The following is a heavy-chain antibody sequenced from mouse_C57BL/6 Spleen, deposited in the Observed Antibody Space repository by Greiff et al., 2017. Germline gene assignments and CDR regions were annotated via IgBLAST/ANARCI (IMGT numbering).Heavy chain of an antibody. D-gene: IGHD4-1*01. CDR2: IYPGDGDT. CDR1: GYAFSSSW. Sequence: QVQLQQSGPELVKPGASVKISCKASGYAFSSSWMNWVKQRPGKGLEWIGRIYPGDGDTNYNGKFKGKATLTADKSSSTAYMQLSSLTSEDSAVYFCARLEANWAFDYWGQGTTLTVSS. J-gene: IGHJ2*01. CDR3: ARLEANWAFDY. V-gene: IGHV1-82*01.